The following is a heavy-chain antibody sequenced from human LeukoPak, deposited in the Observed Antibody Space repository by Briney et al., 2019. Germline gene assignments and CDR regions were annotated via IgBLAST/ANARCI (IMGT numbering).Heavy chain of an antibody. CDR3: ARHAEYYYDILTGDARVGYMDV. J-gene: IGHJ6*03. V-gene: IGHV4-4*09. Sequence: SETLSLTCTVSGGSISSYYWSWIRQPPGKGLEWIGYIYTSGSTNYNPSLKSRVTISVDTSKNQFSLKLSSVTAADTAVYYCARHAEYYYDILTGDARVGYMDVWGKGTTVTVSS. CDR1: GGSISSYY. D-gene: IGHD3-9*01. CDR2: IYTSGST.